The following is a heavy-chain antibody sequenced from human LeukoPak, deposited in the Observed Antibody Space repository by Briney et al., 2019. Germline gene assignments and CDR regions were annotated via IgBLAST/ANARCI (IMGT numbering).Heavy chain of an antibody. V-gene: IGHV3-21*04. CDR3: AKEGRSLQTY. D-gene: IGHD5-24*01. CDR2: ISSSSSYI. J-gene: IGHJ4*02. CDR1: GFTFSSYS. Sequence: GGSLRLSCAASGFTFSSYSMNWVRQAPGKGLEWVSSISSSSSYIYYADSVKGRFTISRDNAKNSLYLQMNSLRVEDTAVYYCAKEGRSLQTYWGQGTLVTVSS.